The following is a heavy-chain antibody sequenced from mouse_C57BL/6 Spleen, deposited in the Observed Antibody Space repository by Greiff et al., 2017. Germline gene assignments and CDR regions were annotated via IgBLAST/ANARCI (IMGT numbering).Heavy chain of an antibody. Sequence: EVKLVESEGGLVQPGSSMKLSCTASGFTFSDYYMAWVRQVPEKGLEWVANINYDGSSTYYLDSLKSRFIISRDNAKNILYLQMSSLKSEDTATYYCARRSVVDYFDVWGTGTTVTVSS. J-gene: IGHJ1*03. CDR3: ARRSVVDYFDV. D-gene: IGHD1-1*01. CDR2: INYDGSST. CDR1: GFTFSDYY. V-gene: IGHV5-16*02.